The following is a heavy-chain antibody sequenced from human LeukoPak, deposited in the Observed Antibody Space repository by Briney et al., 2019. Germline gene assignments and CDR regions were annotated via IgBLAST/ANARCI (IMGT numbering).Heavy chain of an antibody. CDR3: ASAYDRSGYLTGFDP. CDR2: IYYSGSA. D-gene: IGHD3-22*01. V-gene: IGHV4-30-4*01. J-gene: IGHJ5*02. CDR1: GGSISSGDNY. Sequence: PSETLSLTCAVSGGSISSGDNYWGWIRQPPGKGREWIGYIYYSGSAYYNPSLKSRVTISVDTSKNQFSLKLSSVTAADTAVYYCASAYDRSGYLTGFDPWGQGTLVTVSS.